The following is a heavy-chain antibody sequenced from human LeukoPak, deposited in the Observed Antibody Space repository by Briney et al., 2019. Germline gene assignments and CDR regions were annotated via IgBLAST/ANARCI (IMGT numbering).Heavy chain of an antibody. CDR2: IIPIFGTA. V-gene: IGHV1-69*05. CDR1: GGTFSSYA. Sequence: SVEVSCKASGGTFSSYAISWVRQAPGQGLEWMGRIIPIFGTANYAQKFQGRVTITTDESTSTAYMELSSLRSEDTAVYYCARDQANWYFDLWGRGTLVTVSS. CDR3: ARDQANWYFDL. J-gene: IGHJ2*01.